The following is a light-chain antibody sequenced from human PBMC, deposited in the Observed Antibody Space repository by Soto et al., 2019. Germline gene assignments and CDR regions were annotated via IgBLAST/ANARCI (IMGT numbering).Light chain of an antibody. CDR3: QKYDSAPWT. CDR2: TAS. Sequence: DIPMTQSPSSLSASVGDRVTITCLASQGIGNSLAWYQQKPGRVPNLLMYTASTLLSGVPSRFSGSGSGTDFTLTISSLQPEDVATYYCQKYDSAPWTFGQGTKVEIK. J-gene: IGKJ1*01. CDR1: QGIGNS. V-gene: IGKV1-27*01.